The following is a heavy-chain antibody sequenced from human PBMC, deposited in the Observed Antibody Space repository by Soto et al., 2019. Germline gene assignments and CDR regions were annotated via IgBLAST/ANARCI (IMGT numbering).Heavy chain of an antibody. Sequence: GGSLKISCEASGYSFTSNWIGWVRQMPGKGLEWMGIINPADSDIKYSPSCHGQCTISADKSINTVYLHWSCLQASDTAMYYCARRRIEEKGWTIRRLDYWGQGTLVTVSS. V-gene: IGHV5-51*01. CDR2: INPADSDI. CDR1: GYSFTSNW. J-gene: IGHJ4*02. CDR3: ARRRIEEKGWTIRRLDY. D-gene: IGHD2-21*01.